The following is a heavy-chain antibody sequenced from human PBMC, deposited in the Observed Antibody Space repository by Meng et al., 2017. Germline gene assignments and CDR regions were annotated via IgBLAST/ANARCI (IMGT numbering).Heavy chain of an antibody. CDR2: ISGSGGST. D-gene: IGHD6-19*01. V-gene: IGHV3-23*01. CDR1: GFTFSSYA. Sequence: GESLKISCAASGFTFSSYAMSWVRQAPGKGLEWVSAISGSGGSTYYADSVKGRFTISRDNSKNTLYLQMNSLRAEDTAVYYCVKEDSGNDYWGQGTLVTVSS. J-gene: IGHJ4*02. CDR3: VKEDSGNDY.